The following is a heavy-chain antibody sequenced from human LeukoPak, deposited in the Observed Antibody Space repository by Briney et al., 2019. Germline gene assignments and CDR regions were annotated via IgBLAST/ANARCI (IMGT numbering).Heavy chain of an antibody. V-gene: IGHV3-21*01. D-gene: IGHD3-22*01. CDR2: ISSTSKYI. CDR3: ATGVGGFYDSSGYYSC. Sequence: PGGSLRLSCAASGFTFSDYSMNWVRQAPGKGLEWVSSISSTSKYIYYGDSVKGRFTISRDNAKNSLYLQMNSLRVEDTDVYYCATGVGGFYDSSGYYSCWGQGTLVTVSS. J-gene: IGHJ4*02. CDR1: GFTFSDYS.